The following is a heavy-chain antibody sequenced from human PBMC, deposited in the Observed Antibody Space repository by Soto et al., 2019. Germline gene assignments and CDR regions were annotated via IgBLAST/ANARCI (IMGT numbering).Heavy chain of an antibody. CDR3: ARAWVVVTAPDY. D-gene: IGHD2-21*02. V-gene: IGHV1-3*05. CDR2: INAGNGNT. Sequence: QVQLVQSGAEEKKPGASVKVSCKASGYTFTSYAMHWVRQAPGQRLEWMGWINAGNGNTKYSQKFPGSVTITRDTSASTAYMELSSLRSEDTAVYYCARAWVVVTAPDYWGQGTLVTVSS. J-gene: IGHJ4*02. CDR1: GYTFTSYA.